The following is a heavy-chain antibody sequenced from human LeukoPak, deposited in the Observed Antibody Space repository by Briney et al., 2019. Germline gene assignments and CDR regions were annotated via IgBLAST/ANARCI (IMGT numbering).Heavy chain of an antibody. CDR2: IYYSGST. D-gene: IGHD3-22*01. Sequence: PSETLSLTCAVYGGSFSGYYWSWIRQPPGKGLEWIGYIYYSGSTNYNPSLKSRVTISVDTSKNQFSLKLSSVTAADTAVYYCARGSMIVVVTNWGQGTLVTVSS. J-gene: IGHJ4*02. CDR1: GGSFSGYY. V-gene: IGHV4-59*01. CDR3: ARGSMIVVVTN.